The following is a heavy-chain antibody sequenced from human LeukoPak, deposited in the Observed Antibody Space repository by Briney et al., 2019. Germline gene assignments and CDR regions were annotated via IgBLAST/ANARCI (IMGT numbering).Heavy chain of an antibody. CDR2: IFHSGNS. V-gene: IGHV4-38-2*02. CDR1: GYSMSSGYY. D-gene: IGHD1-7*01. Sequence: PSETLSLTCTVSGYSMSSGYYWGWIRQPPGKGLQWIGSIFHSGNSYYNPSLKSRVTISVDTSKNQFSLKVNSVTAADTAVYYCARVGYNWNLWFDFWGKGTTVTVSS. CDR3: ARVGYNWNLWFDF. J-gene: IGHJ6*04.